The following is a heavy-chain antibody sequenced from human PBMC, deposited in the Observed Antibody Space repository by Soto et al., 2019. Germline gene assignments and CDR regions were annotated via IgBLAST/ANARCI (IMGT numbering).Heavy chain of an antibody. V-gene: IGHV1-69*06. Sequence: SVKVSCKASGGTFSSYAISWVRQAPGQGLEWMGGIIPIFGTANYAQKFQGRVTITADKSTSTAYMELSSLRSEDTAVYYCARTPSSGSYGAVGMDVWGQGTTVTVSS. CDR3: ARTPSSGSYGAVGMDV. CDR2: IIPIFGTA. CDR1: GGTFSSYA. D-gene: IGHD1-26*01. J-gene: IGHJ6*02.